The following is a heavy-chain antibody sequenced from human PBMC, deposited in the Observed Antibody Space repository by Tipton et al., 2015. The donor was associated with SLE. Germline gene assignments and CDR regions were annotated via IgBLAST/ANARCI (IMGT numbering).Heavy chain of an antibody. D-gene: IGHD2-15*01. CDR1: GASISNDGHY. CDR2: IYYSGST. V-gene: IGHV4-31*03. Sequence: TLSLTCSVSGASISNDGHYWSWIRHHPGKGLEWIGYIYYSGSTYYNPSLKSRLSISVDTSKNQFSLNLRYVTAADTAVYYCAREDVGVMVEASFDIWGQGTVVTVSS. CDR3: AREDVGVMVEASFDI. J-gene: IGHJ3*02.